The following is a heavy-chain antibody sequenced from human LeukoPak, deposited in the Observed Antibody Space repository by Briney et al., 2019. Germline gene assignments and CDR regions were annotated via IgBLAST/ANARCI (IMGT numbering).Heavy chain of an antibody. CDR1: GFTFSDYY. CDR3: AREDFVDAGMVTVDY. D-gene: IGHD5-18*01. Sequence: NPGGSLRLSCAASGFTFSDYYMSWIRQAPGKGLEWVSYISSSGSTIYYADSVKGRFTISRDNAKNSLYLQMNSLRAEDTAVYYCAREDFVDAGMVTVDYWGQGTLVTVSP. J-gene: IGHJ4*02. CDR2: ISSSGSTI. V-gene: IGHV3-11*01.